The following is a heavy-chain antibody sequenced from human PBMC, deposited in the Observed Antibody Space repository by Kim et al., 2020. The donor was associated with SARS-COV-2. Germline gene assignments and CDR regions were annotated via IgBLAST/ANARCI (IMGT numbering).Heavy chain of an antibody. CDR3: AREGDGMDV. Sequence: GSLRLSCAASGFTFRSHWMDWVRQAPGKGLVWVSRINGDGSSVRYADSMRGRFTISRDNTKNTVYLQMNSLRAEDTAVYYCAREGDGMDVWGLGTTVTVSS. V-gene: IGHV3-74*01. CDR1: GFTFRSHW. J-gene: IGHJ6*02. CDR2: INGDGSSV.